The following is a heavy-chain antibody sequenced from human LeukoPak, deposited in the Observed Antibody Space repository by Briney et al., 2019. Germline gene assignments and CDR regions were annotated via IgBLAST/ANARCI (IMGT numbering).Heavy chain of an antibody. J-gene: IGHJ4*02. Sequence: SETLSLTCTVSDDSISDYYRGWIRQPPGKGLEWIGYFHNSGTSTYNPSLKSRVTLSADTSKNQFSLKLNSLTTADTAVYYGTRGAGLLIDYWGQGILVTVSS. CDR3: TRGAGLLIDY. D-gene: IGHD3-16*01. V-gene: IGHV4-59*01. CDR1: DDSISDYY. CDR2: FHNSGTS.